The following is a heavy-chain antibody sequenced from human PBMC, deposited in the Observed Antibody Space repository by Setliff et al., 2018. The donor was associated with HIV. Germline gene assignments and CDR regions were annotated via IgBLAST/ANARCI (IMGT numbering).Heavy chain of an antibody. Sequence: PSETLSLTCTVSGGSISSYSWSWIRQPPGKGLEWIGYIYYSGSTYYNPSLKSRLTISIDTSKNQFSLNLSSVTAADTAVYYCARTYYYDKSGEGYMDVWGKGTTVTVSS. CDR2: IYYSGST. CDR1: GGSISSYS. V-gene: IGHV4-59*12. D-gene: IGHD3-22*01. CDR3: ARTYYYDKSGEGYMDV. J-gene: IGHJ6*03.